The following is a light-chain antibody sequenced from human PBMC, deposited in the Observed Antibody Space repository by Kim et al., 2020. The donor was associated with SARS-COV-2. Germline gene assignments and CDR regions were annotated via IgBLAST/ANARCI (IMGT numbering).Light chain of an antibody. CDR2: VNVDGSH. CDR3: QTWGAGIRV. CDR1: SGHSSYG. Sequence: QPVLTQSPSASASLGASVNLTCTLSSGHSSYGIAWHQQQPEKGPRYLMKVNVDGSHTRGDGIPARFSGSSSGADRYLSISSLQSEDEADYYCQTWGAGIRVFGGGTQLTVL. J-gene: IGLJ3*02. V-gene: IGLV4-69*01.